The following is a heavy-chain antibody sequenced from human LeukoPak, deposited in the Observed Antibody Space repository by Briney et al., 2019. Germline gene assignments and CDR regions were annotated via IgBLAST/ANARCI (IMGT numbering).Heavy chain of an antibody. Sequence: ASVKVSCKASGYTFTSYDINWVRQATGQGLEWMGWMNPNSGNTGYAQKFQGRVTMTRNTSISTAYMELSSLRSEDTAVYYCARGPHRHYDFWSGYYSVLYFRHWGQGTLVTVSS. D-gene: IGHD3-3*01. V-gene: IGHV1-8*01. CDR1: GYTFTSYD. CDR2: MNPNSGNT. CDR3: ARGPHRHYDFWSGYYSVLYFRH. J-gene: IGHJ1*01.